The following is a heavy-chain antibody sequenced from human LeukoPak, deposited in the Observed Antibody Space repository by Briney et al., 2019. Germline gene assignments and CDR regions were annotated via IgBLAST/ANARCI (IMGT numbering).Heavy chain of an antibody. J-gene: IGHJ4*02. Sequence: GGSLRLSCAASGLTFRSYAMTWVRQAPGKGLEWVSSISGSGTTTYFADSVKGRFTISRDNGNNSLFLQMKSLRAEDTAVYYCARPWGSGFFDYWGQGTLVTVSS. V-gene: IGHV3-23*01. D-gene: IGHD3-16*01. CDR2: ISGSGTTT. CDR1: GLTFRSYA. CDR3: ARPWGSGFFDY.